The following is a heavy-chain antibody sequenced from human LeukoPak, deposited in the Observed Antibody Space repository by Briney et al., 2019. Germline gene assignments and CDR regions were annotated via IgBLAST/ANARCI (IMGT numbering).Heavy chain of an antibody. CDR3: ARDGSSSWYSLDYYYYGMDV. D-gene: IGHD6-13*01. J-gene: IGHJ6*02. CDR1: GYTFTSYG. CDR2: ISAYNGNT. V-gene: IGHV1-18*01. Sequence: ASVKVSCKASGYTFTSYGISWVRQAPGQGLEWMGWISAYNGNTNYAQKLQGRVTMTTDTSMSTAYMELRSLRSDDTAVYYCARDGSSSWYSLDYYYYGMDVWGQGTTVTVSS.